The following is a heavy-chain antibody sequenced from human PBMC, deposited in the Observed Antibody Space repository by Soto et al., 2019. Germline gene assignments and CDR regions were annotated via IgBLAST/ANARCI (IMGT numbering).Heavy chain of an antibody. D-gene: IGHD2-15*01. J-gene: IGHJ4*02. CDR3: ARPVVAGTPDY. CDR1: GFTFSRSP. V-gene: IGHV3-30-3*01. CDR2: ISADGSSQ. Sequence: QVQLVESGGGEVQPGTSLRLSCAASGFTFSRSPMHWVRQAPGKGLDWVGLISADGSSQHYADSVRGRFIISRDNFRNMMSLQMDRLKPEDTAVYYCARPVVAGTPDYWGQGALASVSS.